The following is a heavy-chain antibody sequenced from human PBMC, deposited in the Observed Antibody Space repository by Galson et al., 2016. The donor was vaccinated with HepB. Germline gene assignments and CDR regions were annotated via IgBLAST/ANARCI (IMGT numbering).Heavy chain of an antibody. D-gene: IGHD3-3*01. CDR3: ARYEKLLEWLLPTYYYYAMDV. CDR2: VSGSGRST. V-gene: IGHV3-23*01. J-gene: IGHJ6*02. Sequence: SLRLSCAASGFSFSSFAMGWVRQAPGKGLEWVSVVSGSGRSTYYAHSVKGRFTISRDNSKSTLYLQMNSLRAEDTAVYYCARYEKLLEWLLPTYYYYAMDVWGQGTTVTVSS. CDR1: GFSFSSFA.